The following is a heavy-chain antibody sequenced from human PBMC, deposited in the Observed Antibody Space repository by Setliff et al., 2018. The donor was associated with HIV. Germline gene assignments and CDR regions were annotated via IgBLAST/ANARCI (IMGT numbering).Heavy chain of an antibody. CDR1: GGTFSSYA. CDR3: ARGPLYGYDRGYFDY. Sequence: SVKVSCKASGGTFSSYAISWVRQAPGQGLEWMGGIIPILGIANYAQKFQGRVTITADESTSTVYMEVRSLKSEDTALYYCARGPLYGYDRGYFDYWGQGTLVTVSS. V-gene: IGHV1-69*10. CDR2: IIPILGIA. D-gene: IGHD5-12*01. J-gene: IGHJ4*02.